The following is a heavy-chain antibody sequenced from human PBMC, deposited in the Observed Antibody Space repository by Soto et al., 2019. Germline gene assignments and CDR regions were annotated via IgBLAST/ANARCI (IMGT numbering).Heavy chain of an antibody. Sequence: QVQLQESGPGLVKPSETLSLTCTVSGGSISSYYWSWIRQPPGKGLEWIGYIYYSGSTNYNPSLKNRVTIRVETSKNQFSLKLRSVTAADTAVYYCASPSSYYSGDAFDIWGQGTMVTVSS. D-gene: IGHD3-22*01. CDR3: ASPSSYYSGDAFDI. J-gene: IGHJ3*02. CDR1: GGSISSYY. V-gene: IGHV4-59*08. CDR2: IYYSGST.